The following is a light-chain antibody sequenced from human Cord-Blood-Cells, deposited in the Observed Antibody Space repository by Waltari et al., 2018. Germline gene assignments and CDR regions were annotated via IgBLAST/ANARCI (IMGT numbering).Light chain of an antibody. Sequence: DIQLTQSPSSLSASVGYRVPITCRASQSISSYLNWYQQKPGKAPKLLIYAASSLQSGVPSRFSGSGSGTDFTLTISSLQPEDFATYYCQQSYSTPGFGGGTKVEIK. J-gene: IGKJ4*01. CDR2: AAS. CDR3: QQSYSTPG. V-gene: IGKV1-39*01. CDR1: QSISSY.